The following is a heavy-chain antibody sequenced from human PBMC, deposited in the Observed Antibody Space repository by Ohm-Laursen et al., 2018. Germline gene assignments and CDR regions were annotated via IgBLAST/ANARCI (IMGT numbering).Heavy chain of an antibody. CDR1: GGTFSSYA. J-gene: IGHJ4*02. D-gene: IGHD2-15*01. CDR2: IIPIFGTA. V-gene: IGHV1-69*13. Sequence: AASVKVSCKASGGTFSSYAISWVRQAPGQGLEWMGGIIPIFGTANYAQKFQGRVTITADESTSTAYMELSSLRSEDTAVYYCARAEGVVVVAATPDYWGQGTLVTVSS. CDR3: ARAEGVVVVAATPDY.